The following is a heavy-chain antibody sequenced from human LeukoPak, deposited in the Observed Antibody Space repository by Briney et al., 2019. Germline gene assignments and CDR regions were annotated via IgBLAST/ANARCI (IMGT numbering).Heavy chain of an antibody. J-gene: IGHJ4*02. CDR3: AKDRATLRY. Sequence: GGSLRLSCAASGFTFTNYWMSWVRQAPGKGLELVANIKQDRSEKYYVDSVKGRFTISRDNAKNSLYLQMNSLRAEDTAVYYCAKDRATLRYWGQGTLVTVSS. CDR2: IKQDRSEK. CDR1: GFTFTNYW. D-gene: IGHD5-24*01. V-gene: IGHV3-7*03.